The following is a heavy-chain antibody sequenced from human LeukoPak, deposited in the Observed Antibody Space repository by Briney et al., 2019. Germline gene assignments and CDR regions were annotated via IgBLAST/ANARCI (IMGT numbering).Heavy chain of an antibody. J-gene: IGHJ4*02. CDR1: GFSRSTSGVN. CDR2: IYWDDDK. Sequence: SGPTLVKPTQTLTLTCTFSGFSRSTSGVNVGWIRQPPGKALEWLALIYWDDDKRYSPSLKNRLTITKDTSKNQVVLTMTSMDPVDTATYYCAHSPNALCYFDYWGQGTLVTVSS. V-gene: IGHV2-5*02. CDR3: AHSPNALCYFDY.